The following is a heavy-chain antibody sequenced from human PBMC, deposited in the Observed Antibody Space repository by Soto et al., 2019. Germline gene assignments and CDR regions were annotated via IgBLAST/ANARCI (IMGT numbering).Heavy chain of an antibody. CDR2: IYWDDDK. Sequence: ITLKESGPPLVKPTQTLTLTCSFSGFSLSTDGVGVGWVRQPPGLALEWLAMIYWDDDKHYNASLKSRVSITKDTSKSQVVLTMTNMDPVDTGTYYCATLTGSHWGQGALVTVSS. V-gene: IGHV2-5*02. J-gene: IGHJ4*02. D-gene: IGHD3-16*01. CDR3: ATLTGSH. CDR1: GFSLSTDGVG.